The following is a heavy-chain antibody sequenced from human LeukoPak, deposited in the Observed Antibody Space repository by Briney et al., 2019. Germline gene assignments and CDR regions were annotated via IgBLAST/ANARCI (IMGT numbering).Heavy chain of an antibody. Sequence: GRSLRLSCAASGFTFSSYGMHWVRQAPGKGLEWVAVIPYDGSNKYYADSVKGRFTISRDNSKNTLYLQMNSLRAEDTAVYYCAKEMGTTYYYYGMDVWGQGTTVTVSS. CDR2: IPYDGSNK. CDR1: GFTFSSYG. D-gene: IGHD7-27*01. V-gene: IGHV3-30*18. CDR3: AKEMGTTYYYYGMDV. J-gene: IGHJ6*02.